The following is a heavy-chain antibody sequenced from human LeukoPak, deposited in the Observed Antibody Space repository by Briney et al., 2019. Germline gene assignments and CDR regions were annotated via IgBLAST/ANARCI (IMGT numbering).Heavy chain of an antibody. V-gene: IGHV3-23*01. D-gene: IGHD6-6*01. J-gene: IGHJ6*02. CDR3: AKDLELIAACPSGMDV. Sequence: GGSLRLSCAASRFTFSSYAMSWVRQAPGKGLEWVSAISGSGGSTYYADSVKGRFTISRDNSKNTLYLQVNSLRAEDTAVYYCAKDLELIAACPSGMDVWGQGTTVTVSS. CDR1: RFTFSSYA. CDR2: ISGSGGST.